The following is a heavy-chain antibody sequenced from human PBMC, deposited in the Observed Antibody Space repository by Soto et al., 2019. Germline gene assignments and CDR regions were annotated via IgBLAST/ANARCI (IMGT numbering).Heavy chain of an antibody. J-gene: IGHJ6*02. CDR3: AAGSSSQDYYYYGMDV. Sequence: GSLRLSGAASVFTFSSYAMSWVRQAPGKGLEWVSAISGSGGSTYYADSVKGRFTISRDNSKNTLYLQMNSLRAEDTAVYYCAAGSSSQDYYYYGMDVWGQGTTVTVSS. D-gene: IGHD6-6*01. V-gene: IGHV3-23*01. CDR2: ISGSGGST. CDR1: VFTFSSYA.